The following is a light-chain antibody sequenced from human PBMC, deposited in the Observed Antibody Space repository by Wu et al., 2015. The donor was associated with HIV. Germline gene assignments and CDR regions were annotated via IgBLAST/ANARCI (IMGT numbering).Light chain of an antibody. J-gene: IGKJ4*01. CDR3: QHRSNWPLT. V-gene: IGKV3-11*01. Sequence: EIVLTQSPATLSLSPGERATLSCRASESVSRNVAWYLQKPGQAPRLLIYDASTRATGIAARFSGSGSGTDFTLTISSLEPEDFAVYYCQHRSNWPLTFGGGTKVEIK. CDR2: DAS. CDR1: ESVSRN.